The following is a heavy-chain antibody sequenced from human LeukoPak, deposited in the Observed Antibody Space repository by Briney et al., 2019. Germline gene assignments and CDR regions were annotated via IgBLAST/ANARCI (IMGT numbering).Heavy chain of an antibody. Sequence: GESLKISCKGSGYSFTGYWIGWVRQMPGKDLEWMGSIYPVNSDTRYSPSFQGQVTMSVDKSISTAYLQWNSLKASDTAMYYCAISGTYYTWFDTWGQGSLVTVSS. CDR1: GYSFTGYW. CDR3: AISGTYYTWFDT. V-gene: IGHV5-51*01. J-gene: IGHJ5*02. D-gene: IGHD1-26*01. CDR2: IYPVNSDT.